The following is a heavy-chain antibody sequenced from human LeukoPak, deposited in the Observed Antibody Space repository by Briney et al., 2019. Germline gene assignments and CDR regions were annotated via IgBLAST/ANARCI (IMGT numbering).Heavy chain of an antibody. Sequence: SETLSLTCTVSGGSIRIYYWSWIRQPAGKGLEWIGRIYTSGSTNYNPSLKSRVAMSVDTSKNQFSLKLTSVTAADAAVYYCARELPLGSSGGWYSNELESYFDSWGQGTLVAVSS. J-gene: IGHJ4*02. D-gene: IGHD6-19*01. CDR1: GGSIRIYY. CDR2: IYTSGST. V-gene: IGHV4-4*07. CDR3: ARELPLGSSGGWYSNELESYFDS.